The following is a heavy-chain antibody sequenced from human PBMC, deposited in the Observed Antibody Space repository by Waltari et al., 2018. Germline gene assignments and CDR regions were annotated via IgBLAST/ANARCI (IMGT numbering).Heavy chain of an antibody. CDR1: GGSFSGYY. CDR3: ARGRAARPLRYYYYYMDV. V-gene: IGHV4-34*01. D-gene: IGHD6-6*01. CDR2: INHSGST. J-gene: IGHJ6*03. Sequence: QVQLQQWGAGLLKPSETLSLTCAVYGGSFSGYYWSWIRQPPGKGLEWIGEINHSGSTNYNPSLKSRVTISVDTSKNQFSLKLSSVTAADTAVYYCARGRAARPLRYYYYYMDVWGKGTTVTISS.